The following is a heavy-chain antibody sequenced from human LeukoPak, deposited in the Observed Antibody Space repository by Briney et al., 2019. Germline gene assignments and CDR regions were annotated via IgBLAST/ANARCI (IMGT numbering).Heavy chain of an antibody. Sequence: SVKVSCKASGGTFSSYAISWVRQAPGQGLEWMGGIIPIFGTANYAQKFQGRVTITADESTSTAYMELSSLRSEDTAVYYCARDTRSAYDILTGYFVYYYYMDVWGKGTTVTISS. CDR2: IIPIFGTA. CDR1: GGTFSSYA. CDR3: ARDTRSAYDILTGYFVYYYYMDV. V-gene: IGHV1-69*13. D-gene: IGHD3-9*01. J-gene: IGHJ6*03.